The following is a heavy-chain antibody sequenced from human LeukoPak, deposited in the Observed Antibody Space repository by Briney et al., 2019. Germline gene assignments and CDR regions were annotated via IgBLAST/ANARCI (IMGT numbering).Heavy chain of an antibody. D-gene: IGHD1-1*01. CDR1: GYIFTSYS. J-gene: IGHJ4*02. CDR2: INTNTGNP. CDR3: ARERVGEAGTTETLSFDY. V-gene: IGHV7-4-1*02. Sequence: GASVKVSCKASGYIFTSYSMNWVRQTPGQGLEWMGWINTNTGNPTYAQGFTGRFVFSLDTSVSTAYLHISSLKAEDTAVYYCARERVGEAGTTETLSFDYWGQGTLVTVSS.